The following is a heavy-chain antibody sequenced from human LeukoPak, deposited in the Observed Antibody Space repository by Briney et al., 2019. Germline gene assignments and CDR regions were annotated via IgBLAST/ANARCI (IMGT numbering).Heavy chain of an antibody. J-gene: IGHJ4*02. CDR2: IRSTANGYAT. V-gene: IGHV3-73*01. Sequence: GGSLRLSCAASGFTFSGSALHWVRQASGKGLEWVGRIRSTANGYATAYAASVKGRSTISRDDSKNTAYLQMDSLKTEDTAVYYCTGNYYGSGSYADFDYWGQGTLVTVSS. CDR3: TGNYYGSGSYADFDY. D-gene: IGHD3-10*01. CDR1: GFTFSGSA.